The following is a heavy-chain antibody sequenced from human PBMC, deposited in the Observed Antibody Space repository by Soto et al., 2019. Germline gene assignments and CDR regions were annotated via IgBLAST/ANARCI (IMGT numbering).Heavy chain of an antibody. Sequence: ASVKVSCKASGGTFSSYAISWVRQAPGQGLEWMGGIIPIFGTANYAQKFQGRVTITADESTSTAYMELSSLRSEDTAVYYCARTDPYYYDSSGYSCFDYCDQETLVIVSS. J-gene: IGHJ4*02. CDR1: GGTFSSYA. CDR3: ARTDPYYYDSSGYSCFDY. D-gene: IGHD3-22*01. CDR2: IIPIFGTA. V-gene: IGHV1-69*13.